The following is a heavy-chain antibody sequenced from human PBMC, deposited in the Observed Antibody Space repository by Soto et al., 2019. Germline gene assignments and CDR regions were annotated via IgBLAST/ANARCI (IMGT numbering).Heavy chain of an antibody. CDR1: GRSISSYY. Sequence: SLTSTVSGRSISSYYWSWIRQPAGKGLEWIGRIYTSGSTNYNPSLKSRVTMSGDTAKNQFSLKLSTVTAADTAVYYCAREGVVVVAAKGYFDSWGQGTLVTVSS. V-gene: IGHV4-4*07. J-gene: IGHJ4*02. CDR2: IYTSGST. D-gene: IGHD2-15*01. CDR3: AREGVVVVAAKGYFDS.